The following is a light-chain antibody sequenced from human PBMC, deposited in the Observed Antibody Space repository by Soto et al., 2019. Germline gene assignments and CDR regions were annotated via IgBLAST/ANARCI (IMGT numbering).Light chain of an antibody. CDR2: EAS. V-gene: IGKV1-33*01. Sequence: DIQMTQSPSSLSTSVGERVTITCQASQDISNSLNWYQQKPGKAPNLLIYEASKLQIGVPSRFSGGGSGTHFTFTISNLQPEDIATYYCQHYYNLPRYTFGLGTKLEIK. CDR3: QHYYNLPRYT. J-gene: IGKJ2*01. CDR1: QDISNS.